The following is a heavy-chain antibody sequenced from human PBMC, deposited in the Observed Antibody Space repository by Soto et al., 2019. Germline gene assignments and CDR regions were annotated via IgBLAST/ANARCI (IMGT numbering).Heavy chain of an antibody. V-gene: IGHV2-5*02. CDR3: AHRGLRSWVDYFDY. J-gene: IGHJ4*02. CDR2: IYWDDDK. D-gene: IGHD4-17*01. Sequence: QITLKESGPTLVKPTQTLTLTCTFSGFSLSTSGVGVGWIRQPPGKALEWLALIYWDDDKRYSPSLKSRLTTXKXTXXNQVVLTMTNMDPVDTATYYCAHRGLRSWVDYFDYWGQGTLVTVSS. CDR1: GFSLSTSGVG.